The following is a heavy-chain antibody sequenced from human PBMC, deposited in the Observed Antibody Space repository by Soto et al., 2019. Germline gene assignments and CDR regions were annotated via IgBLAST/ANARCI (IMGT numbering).Heavy chain of an antibody. CDR2: IDPSDSYT. Sequence: PGESLKISCKGSGYSFTSYWISWVRQMPGKGLEWMGRIDPSDSYTNYSPSFQGHVTISADKSISTAYLQWSSLKASDTAMYYYASRPKYSSSNYYYYGMDVWGQGTTVTVSS. D-gene: IGHD6-13*01. J-gene: IGHJ6*02. CDR1: GYSFTSYW. V-gene: IGHV5-10-1*01. CDR3: ASRPKYSSSNYYYYGMDV.